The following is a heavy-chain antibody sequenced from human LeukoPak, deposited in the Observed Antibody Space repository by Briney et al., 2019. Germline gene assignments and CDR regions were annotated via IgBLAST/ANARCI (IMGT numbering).Heavy chain of an antibody. CDR2: IYYSGST. CDR3: ARLAYYDSSGYYYYFDY. D-gene: IGHD3-22*01. Sequence: SETLSLTCTVSGGSISSYYWSWIRQPPGKGLEWIGSIYYSGSTYYNPSLKSRVTISVDTSKNQFSLKLSSVTAADTAVYYCARLAYYDSSGYYYYFDYWGQGTLVTVSS. V-gene: IGHV4-39*01. CDR1: GGSISSYY. J-gene: IGHJ4*02.